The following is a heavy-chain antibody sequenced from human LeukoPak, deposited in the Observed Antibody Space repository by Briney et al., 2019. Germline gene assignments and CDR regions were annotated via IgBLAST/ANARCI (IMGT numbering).Heavy chain of an antibody. Sequence: SETLSLTCTVSGGSISSSSHYWGWIRQPPGTGLEWIGSIYYSGSTYYNPSLKSRVTISVDTSKNQFSLKLSSVTAADTAVYYCAILGRSSYYYFDYWGQGTLVTVSS. CDR1: GGSISSSSHY. J-gene: IGHJ4*02. D-gene: IGHD2-15*01. CDR2: IYYSGST. V-gene: IGHV4-39*01. CDR3: AILGRSSYYYFDY.